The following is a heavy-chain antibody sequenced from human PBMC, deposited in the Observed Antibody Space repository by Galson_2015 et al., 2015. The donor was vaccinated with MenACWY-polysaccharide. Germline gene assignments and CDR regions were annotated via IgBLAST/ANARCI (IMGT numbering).Heavy chain of an antibody. J-gene: IGHJ3*02. CDR1: GDSMSRGDHY. V-gene: IGHV4-30-4*01. CDR3: ARDRRTVTGAFDI. Sequence: TLSLTCTVSGDSMSRGDHYWSWIRQPPGKGLEWIGYIYCSGFTYYKPSLKSRLTLSIDTSKNEFSLKLNSVSAADTAVYYCARDRRTVTGAFDIWGQGTMVTVS. D-gene: IGHD4-17*01. CDR2: IYCSGFT.